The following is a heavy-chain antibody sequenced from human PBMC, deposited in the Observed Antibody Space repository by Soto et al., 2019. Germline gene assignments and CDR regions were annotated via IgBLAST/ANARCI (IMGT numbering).Heavy chain of an antibody. CDR2: INHSGGT. Sequence: SETLSLTCAVYGGSFSGYYWSWVRQSPGKGLEWIGEINHSGGTINNPSLKSRVTISVDTSKNQFSLNLRSVTAADTAVYYCARGVYNTIFGVVSLDYWGQGTLVTVSS. V-gene: IGHV4-34*01. J-gene: IGHJ4*02. D-gene: IGHD3-3*01. CDR1: GGSFSGYY. CDR3: ARGVYNTIFGVVSLDY.